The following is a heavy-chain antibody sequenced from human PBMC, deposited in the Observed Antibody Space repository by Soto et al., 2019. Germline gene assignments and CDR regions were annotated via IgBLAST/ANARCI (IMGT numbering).Heavy chain of an antibody. CDR1: GYPFSKYG. J-gene: IGHJ5*02. CDR3: ATSYDSGFDP. D-gene: IGHD5-12*01. CDR2: IKPDNGDT. V-gene: IGHV1-18*04. Sequence: QLQLVQSGAEVERPVASVRVACKAYGYPFSKYGLSWIRQAPGQGLEWMGWIKPDNGDTNYAQKFQGRVTMTTDTSSNTAYMELRSLRSDDTAVYYCATSYDSGFDPWGQGTLVSVSS.